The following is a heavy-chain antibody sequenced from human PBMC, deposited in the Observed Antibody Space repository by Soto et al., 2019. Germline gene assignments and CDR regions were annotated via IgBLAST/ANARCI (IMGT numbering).Heavy chain of an antibody. CDR3: ARGVAAAGTWGKVYWFDP. J-gene: IGHJ5*02. CDR2: IYYSGST. CDR1: GGSISSYY. Sequence: SETLSLTCTVSGGSISSYYWSWIRQPPGKGLEWIGYIYYSGSTNYNPSLKSRVTISVDTSKNQFSLKLSSVTAADTAVYYCARGVAAAGTWGKVYWFDPWGQGTLVTVSS. V-gene: IGHV4-59*01. D-gene: IGHD6-13*01.